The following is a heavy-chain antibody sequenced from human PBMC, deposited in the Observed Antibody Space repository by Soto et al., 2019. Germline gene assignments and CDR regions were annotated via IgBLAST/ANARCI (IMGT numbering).Heavy chain of an antibody. D-gene: IGHD1-7*01. CDR3: ARDGAGTPVGYYYGMDV. CDR2: ISSSSSTI. V-gene: IGHV3-48*02. J-gene: IGHJ6*02. Sequence: GGSLRLSCAASGFTFSSYSMNWVRQAPGKGLEWVSYISSSSSTIYYADSVKGRFTISRDNAKNSLYLQMNSLRDEDTAVYYCARDGAGTPVGYYYGMDVWGQGTTVTVSS. CDR1: GFTFSSYS.